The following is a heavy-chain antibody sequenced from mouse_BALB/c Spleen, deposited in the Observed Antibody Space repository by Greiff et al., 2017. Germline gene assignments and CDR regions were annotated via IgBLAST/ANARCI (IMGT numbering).Heavy chain of an antibody. J-gene: IGHJ4*01. CDR3: ARDYRDSYAMDY. Sequence: VQLQQSGAELVRPGTSVKISCKASGYTFTNYGLGWVKQRPGHGLEWIGDIYPGGGYTNYNEKFKGKATLTADTSSSTAYMQLSSLTSEDSAVYFCARDYRDSYAMDYWGQGTSVTVSA. V-gene: IGHV1-63*02. CDR2: IYPGGGYT. D-gene: IGHD2-14*01. CDR1: GYTFTNYG.